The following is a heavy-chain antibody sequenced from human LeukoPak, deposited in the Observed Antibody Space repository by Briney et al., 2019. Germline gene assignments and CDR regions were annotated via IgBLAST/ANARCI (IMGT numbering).Heavy chain of an antibody. V-gene: IGHV1-69*01. Sequence: GSSVKVSCKASGGTFSSYAISWVRQAPGQGLEWMGGIIPIFGTANYAQKFQGRVTITADESTSTAYMELSSLRSEDTAVYYCARDAYYDSSGLPYQAFDIWGQGTMVTVSS. CDR2: IIPIFGTA. CDR3: ARDAYYDSSGLPYQAFDI. J-gene: IGHJ3*02. CDR1: GGTFSSYA. D-gene: IGHD3-22*01.